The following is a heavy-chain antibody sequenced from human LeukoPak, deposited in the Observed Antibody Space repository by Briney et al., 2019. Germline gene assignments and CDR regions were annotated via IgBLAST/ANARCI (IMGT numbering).Heavy chain of an antibody. CDR3: ATTYYYGSSGSMDY. D-gene: IGHD3-22*01. Sequence: SETLSLTCTVSGGSISSYFWSWIRQPPGKGLEWIGYIYYSGSTNYNPSLKSRVTISVDTSKNQFSLKLSSVTAADTAVYYCATTYYYGSSGSMDYWGQGTLVTVSS. V-gene: IGHV4-59*01. CDR1: GGSISSYF. J-gene: IGHJ4*02. CDR2: IYYSGST.